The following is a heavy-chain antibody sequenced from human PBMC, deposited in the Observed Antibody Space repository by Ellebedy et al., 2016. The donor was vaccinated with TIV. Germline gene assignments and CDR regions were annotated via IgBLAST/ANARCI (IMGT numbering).Heavy chain of an antibody. Sequence: GESLKISCAASGFTFNNYAMSWVRQAPGKGLVWVSQINGDGSSKSYADSVRGRFTISRDNAKNMLYLQMNSLRVEDTAVYHCERVDGERYWDFDLWGRGTRVTVSS. CDR3: ERVDGERYWDFDL. CDR1: GFTFNNYA. V-gene: IGHV3-74*01. J-gene: IGHJ2*01. D-gene: IGHD4-17*01. CDR2: INGDGSSK.